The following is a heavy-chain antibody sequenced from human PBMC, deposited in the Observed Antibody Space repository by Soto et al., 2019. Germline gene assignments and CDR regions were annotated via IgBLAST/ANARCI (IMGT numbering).Heavy chain of an antibody. CDR3: ARTNVRTTGTREYYYGMDV. V-gene: IGHV4-4*02. CDR1: GGSISSSNW. D-gene: IGHD1-1*01. J-gene: IGHJ6*02. CDR2: IYHSGST. Sequence: PSETLSLTCAVSGGSISSSNWCSWVRLPPGKGLGCSGEIYHSGSTNYNSSLKSRVTTSVDKTKNQFSLKLSSVTAADTAVYYCARTNVRTTGTREYYYGMDVCGQGPTVTVSS.